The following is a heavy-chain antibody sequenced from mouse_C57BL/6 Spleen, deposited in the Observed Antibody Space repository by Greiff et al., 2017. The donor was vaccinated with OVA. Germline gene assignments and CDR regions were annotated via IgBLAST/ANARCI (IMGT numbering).Heavy chain of an antibody. Sequence: EVKLVESGEGLVKPGGSLKLSCAASGFTFSSYAMSWVRQTPEKRLEWVAYISSGGDYIYYADNVKGRFTISRDNARNTLYLQMSSLTSEDTAMYYCTRGLLRYYYFDYWGQGTTLTVSS. V-gene: IGHV5S21*01. CDR1: GFTFSSYA. D-gene: IGHD1-1*01. CDR3: TRGLLRYYYFDY. CDR2: ISSGGDYI. J-gene: IGHJ2*01.